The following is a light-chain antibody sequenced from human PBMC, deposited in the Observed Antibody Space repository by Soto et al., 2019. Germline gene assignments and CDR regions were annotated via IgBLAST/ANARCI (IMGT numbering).Light chain of an antibody. J-gene: IGKJ1*01. CDR2: AAS. CDR1: QSISSY. CDR3: QQYDSSPWT. V-gene: IGKV1-39*01. Sequence: IQMTQSPSSLSASVGVRVTITCRASQSISSYLNWYQQKPGKAPKLLIYAASSLQSGVPSRFSGSGSGTEFTLAISSLQPEDFATYYCQQYDSSPWTFGHGTKVDNK.